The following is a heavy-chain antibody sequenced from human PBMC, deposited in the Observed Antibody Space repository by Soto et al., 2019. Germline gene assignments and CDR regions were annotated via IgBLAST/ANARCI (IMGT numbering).Heavy chain of an antibody. D-gene: IGHD3-9*01. J-gene: IGHJ4*02. Sequence: SETLSLTCTVSGGSISSYYWSWIRQPPGKGLEWIGYIYYSGSTNYNPSLKSRVTISVDTSKNQFSLKLSSVTAADTAVYYCARGYYDFLAGYLGVFDYCGQGTLVPGSS. CDR1: GGSISSYY. CDR3: ARGYYDFLAGYLGVFDY. CDR2: IYYSGST. V-gene: IGHV4-59*01.